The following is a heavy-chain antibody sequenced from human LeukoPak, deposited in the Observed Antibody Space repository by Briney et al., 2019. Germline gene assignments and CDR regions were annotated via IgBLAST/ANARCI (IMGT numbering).Heavy chain of an antibody. Sequence: GGSLRLSCAASGFTFSSYAMSWVRQAPGKGLEWVSSISSSSSYIYYADSVKGRFTISRDNAKNSLYLQMNSLRAEDTAVYYCARAIHYYDSSGYYYWGQGTLVTVSS. CDR1: GFTFSSYA. CDR2: ISSSSSYI. J-gene: IGHJ4*02. V-gene: IGHV3-21*01. D-gene: IGHD3-22*01. CDR3: ARAIHYYDSSGYYY.